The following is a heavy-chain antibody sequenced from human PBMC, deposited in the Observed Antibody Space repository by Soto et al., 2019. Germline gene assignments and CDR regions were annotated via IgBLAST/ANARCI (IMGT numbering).Heavy chain of an antibody. Sequence: PGGSLRLSCAASGFTFSSYAMSWVRQAPGKGLEWVSAISGSGGSTYYADSVKGRFTISRDNAKNTLYLQMNSLRAEDTAVYYCAKDVERSFGYSSSWYGGSFDYWGQRTLVTGSS. CDR2: ISGSGGST. D-gene: IGHD6-13*01. V-gene: IGHV3-23*01. CDR1: GFTFSSYA. J-gene: IGHJ4*02. CDR3: AKDVERSFGYSSSWYGGSFDY.